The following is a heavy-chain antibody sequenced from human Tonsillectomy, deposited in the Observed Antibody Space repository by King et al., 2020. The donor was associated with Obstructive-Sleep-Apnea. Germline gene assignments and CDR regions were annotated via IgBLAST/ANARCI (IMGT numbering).Heavy chain of an antibody. CDR3: AKDSYYDSGGPSYYDMDV. J-gene: IGHJ6*02. CDR1: GFTFDVYA. D-gene: IGHD3-22*01. V-gene: IGHV3-9*03. CDR2: IIWNSGSI. Sequence: VQLVESGGGLVQPGRSLRLSCAASGFTFDVYAMHWVRQAPGKGLEWVSSIIWNSGSIAYADSVEGRFTISRDNAKKSLYLQMNSLRAEDMALYYCAKDSYYDSGGPSYYDMDVWGQGTPVTVSS.